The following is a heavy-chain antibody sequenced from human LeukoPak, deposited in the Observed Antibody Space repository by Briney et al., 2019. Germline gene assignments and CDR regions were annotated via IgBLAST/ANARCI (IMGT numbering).Heavy chain of an antibody. Sequence: GGPLRLSCTASGYIYSTYAMNGVPQAPGKALEGFSGFSGSGASTYYADSVKGRFTISRDNSYKTLYLQMSSLRADGTGVYYCAKDWGMRDQLLRIDYWGQGTLVTVSS. J-gene: IGHJ4*02. CDR1: GYIYSTYA. V-gene: IGHV3-23*01. CDR3: AKDWGMRDQLLRIDY. D-gene: IGHD2-2*01. CDR2: FSGSGAST.